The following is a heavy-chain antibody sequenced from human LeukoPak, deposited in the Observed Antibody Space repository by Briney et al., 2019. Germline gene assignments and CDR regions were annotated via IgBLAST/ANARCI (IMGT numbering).Heavy chain of an antibody. Sequence: ASVKVSRKASGYTFSGFYVHWVRQAPGQGLEWMGIIKVSGGRTEYAQKFQGRVTVTRDMSTSTVHMELNNLRSEDTAVYYCAREPPESYYFDNWGQGTLVTVSS. CDR2: IKVSGGRT. CDR1: GYTFSGFY. V-gene: IGHV1-46*01. CDR3: AREPPESYYFDN. J-gene: IGHJ4*02.